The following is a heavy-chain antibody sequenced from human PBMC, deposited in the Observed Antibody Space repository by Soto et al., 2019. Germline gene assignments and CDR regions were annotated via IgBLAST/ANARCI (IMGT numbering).Heavy chain of an antibody. CDR2: ISAYNGNT. D-gene: IGHD3-3*01. CDR3: ARERGGNYDFWSGYAWFDP. J-gene: IGHJ5*02. CDR1: GGTFSSYG. V-gene: IGHV1-18*01. Sequence: WASVKVSCTASGGTFSSYGISWVRQAPGQGLEWMGWISAYNGNTNYAQKLQGRVTMTTDTSTSTAYMELRSLRSDDTAVYYCARERGGNYDFWSGYAWFDPWGQGTLVTVSS.